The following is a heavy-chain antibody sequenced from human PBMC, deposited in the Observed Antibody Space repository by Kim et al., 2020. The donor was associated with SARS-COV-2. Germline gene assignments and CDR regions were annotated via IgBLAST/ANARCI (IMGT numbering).Heavy chain of an antibody. CDR1: GYTFTDYY. CDR2: INTNSGDT. V-gene: IGHV1-2*06. D-gene: IGHD6-13*01. Sequence: ASVKVSCKASGYTFTDYYMHWVRQAPGQGLEWMGRINTNSGDTNYAQKFQGRVTMTRDTSISTEYMELSRLRSDDTAVYYCARATAANSEFDYWGQGTLVTVSS. CDR3: ARATAANSEFDY. J-gene: IGHJ4*02.